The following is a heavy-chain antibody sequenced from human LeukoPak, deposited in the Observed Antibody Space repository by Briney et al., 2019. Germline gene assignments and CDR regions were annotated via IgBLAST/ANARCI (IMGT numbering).Heavy chain of an antibody. CDR1: GFTFSTYN. J-gene: IGHJ4*02. V-gene: IGHV3-21*04. CDR3: AKFSAISGSLGRPPNPFDY. D-gene: IGHD1-26*01. CDR2: ITSSSSYI. Sequence: GGSLRLSCAASGFTFSTYNMNWVRHAPGKGLEWISSITSSSSYIYYADSVKGRFTISRDNAKNSLYPQMNSLRAEDTAVYYCAKFSAISGSLGRPPNPFDYWGQGTLVTVSS.